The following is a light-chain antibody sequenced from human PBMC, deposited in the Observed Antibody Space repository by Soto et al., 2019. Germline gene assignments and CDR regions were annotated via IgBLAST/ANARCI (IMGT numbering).Light chain of an antibody. V-gene: IGLV1-51*02. CDR3: GTWDSSLSAGV. CDR1: SSNIGNNY. J-gene: IGLJ2*01. Sequence: QSVLTQPPSVSAAPGQKVTISCSGSSSNIGNNYVSWYQQLPGTAPKLLIYENNKRPSGIPDRFSGSKSGTSATLGITGLQTVDEADYYCGTWDSSLSAGVFGGGTQLTVL. CDR2: ENN.